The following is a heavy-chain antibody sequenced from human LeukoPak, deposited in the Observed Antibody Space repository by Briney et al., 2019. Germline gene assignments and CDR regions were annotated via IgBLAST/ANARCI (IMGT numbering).Heavy chain of an antibody. D-gene: IGHD4-17*01. CDR1: GYTFTSYG. V-gene: IGHV1-18*01. CDR2: ISAYNGNT. J-gene: IGHJ4*02. Sequence: ASVKVSCKASGYTFTSYGISWVRQAPGQGLEWMGWISAYNGNTNHAQTLQGRVTTTTDTYTRTPYMELPSPKSDDPAVYCCARHKGPTVTTHIDYWGQGTLVTVSS. CDR3: ARHKGPTVTTHIDY.